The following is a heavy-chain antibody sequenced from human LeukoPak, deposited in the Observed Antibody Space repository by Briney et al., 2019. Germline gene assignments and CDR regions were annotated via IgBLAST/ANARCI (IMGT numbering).Heavy chain of an antibody. V-gene: IGHV3-21*01. D-gene: IGHD4-17*01. CDR2: ISSTSHI. Sequence: GGSLRLPCAASGFTFSGYSMNWIRQAPGKGLEWVSSISSTSHIYYADSVKGRFTISKDNAKNSLYLQMNSLRAEDTAVYYCARAGGSTVSHSDYWGQGTLVTVSS. CDR1: GFTFSGYS. J-gene: IGHJ4*02. CDR3: ARAGGSTVSHSDY.